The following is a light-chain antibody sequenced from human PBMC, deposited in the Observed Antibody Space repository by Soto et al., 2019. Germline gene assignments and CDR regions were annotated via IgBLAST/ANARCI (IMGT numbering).Light chain of an antibody. CDR1: QSIGSW. CDR2: DDS. J-gene: IGKJ1*01. V-gene: IGKV1-5*01. Sequence: DIQMTQSPSTLSGSVGDRVTITCRASQSIGSWLAWYQQKPGKAPKLLIYDDSSLESGVPLRFSGSGSGTEFTLTIIGLQPDDFATYYCQQYNSYWTFGQGTKVDIK. CDR3: QQYNSYWT.